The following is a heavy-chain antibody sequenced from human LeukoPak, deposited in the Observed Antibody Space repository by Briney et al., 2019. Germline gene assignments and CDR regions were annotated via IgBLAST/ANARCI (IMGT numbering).Heavy chain of an antibody. D-gene: IGHD4-17*01. J-gene: IGHJ5*02. V-gene: IGHV4-59*01. CDR1: GGSISSYY. Sequence: SETLSLTCTVSGGSISSYYWSWIRQPPGKGLEWIGYIYYSGSTNYNPSLKSRVTISVDTSKNQFSLKLSSVTAAGTAVYYCAREGDYEEWRDWFDPWGQGTLVTVSS. CDR2: IYYSGST. CDR3: AREGDYEEWRDWFDP.